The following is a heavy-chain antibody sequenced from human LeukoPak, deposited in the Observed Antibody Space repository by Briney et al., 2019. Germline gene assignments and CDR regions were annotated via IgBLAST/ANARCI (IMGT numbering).Heavy chain of an antibody. CDR2: IYYSGST. CDR1: GGSISSSSYY. J-gene: IGHJ5*02. CDR3: ARDSVYSCSGGSCENWFDP. V-gene: IGHV4-39*07. D-gene: IGHD2-15*01. Sequence: SETLSLTCTVSGGSISSSSYYWGWIRQPPGKGLEWIGSIYYSGSTYYNPSLKSRVTISVDTSKNQFSLKLSSVTAADTAVYYCARDSVYSCSGGSCENWFDPWGQGTLVTVSS.